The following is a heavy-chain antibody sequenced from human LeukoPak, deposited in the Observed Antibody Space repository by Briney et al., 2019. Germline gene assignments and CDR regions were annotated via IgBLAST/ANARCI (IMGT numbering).Heavy chain of an antibody. D-gene: IGHD1-1*01. CDR1: GYTLTEIS. V-gene: IGHV1-24*01. CDR3: AKDGREQLLLDGDYYYYYMDV. Sequence: GASVKVSCKVSGYTLTEISIHWVRQAPGKGLEWMGGFDPEDGETVYAQKFQGRIIMTEDTSTDTAYMELSSLRSDDTAVYYCAKDGREQLLLDGDYYYYYMDVWGKGTTVTVS. CDR2: FDPEDGET. J-gene: IGHJ6*03.